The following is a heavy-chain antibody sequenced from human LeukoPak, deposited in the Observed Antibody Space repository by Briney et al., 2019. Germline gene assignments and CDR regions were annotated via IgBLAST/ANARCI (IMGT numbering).Heavy chain of an antibody. CDR2: IHPNSDGT. Sequence: ASVKVSCKASGYTFTNYYMHWVRQAPGPGLEWMGWIHPNSDGTNYAQKFQGRVTMTRDTAINTAYMELSRLRSDDTAIYYCARGGGTVFGVVNDWGQGTLVTVSS. CDR1: GYTFTNYY. J-gene: IGHJ4*02. V-gene: IGHV1-2*02. D-gene: IGHD3-3*01. CDR3: ARGGGTVFGVVND.